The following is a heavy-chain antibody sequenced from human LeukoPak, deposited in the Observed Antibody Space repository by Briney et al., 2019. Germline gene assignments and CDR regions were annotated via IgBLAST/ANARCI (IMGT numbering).Heavy chain of an antibody. J-gene: IGHJ4*02. Sequence: GGSLRLSCAASGFTFSSYSMNWVRQAPGKGLEWVSYISSSSSTIYYADSVKGRFTISRDNSKNTLYLQMNSLRAEDTAVYYCAKGTLQAYDYWGQGTLVTVSS. CDR2: ISSSSSTI. V-gene: IGHV3-48*01. CDR1: GFTFSSYS. CDR3: AKGTLQAYDY. D-gene: IGHD5-24*01.